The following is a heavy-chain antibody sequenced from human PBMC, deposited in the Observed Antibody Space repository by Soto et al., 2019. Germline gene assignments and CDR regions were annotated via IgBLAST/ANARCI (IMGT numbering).Heavy chain of an antibody. V-gene: IGHV4-34*01. D-gene: IGHD3-3*01. CDR2: INHSGST. CDR1: GGSFSGCY. Sequence: SETLSLTCAVYGGSFSGCYWSWIRQPPGKGLEWIGEINHSGSTNYNPSLKSRVTISADTSKNQFSLKLSSVTAADTAVYYCASVGFGVVPQDSYFDLWGRGTLVTVSS. CDR3: ASVGFGVVPQDSYFDL. J-gene: IGHJ2*01.